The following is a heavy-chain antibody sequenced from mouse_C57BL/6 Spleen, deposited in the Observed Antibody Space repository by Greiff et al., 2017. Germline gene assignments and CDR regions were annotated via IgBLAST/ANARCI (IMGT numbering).Heavy chain of an antibody. V-gene: IGHV3-1*01. J-gene: IGHJ3*01. CDR2: ISYSGST. Sequence: DVKLQESGPGMVKPSQSLSLTCTVTGYSITSGYDWHWIRHFPGNKLEWMGYISYSGSTNYNPSLKSRISITHDTSKNHFFLKLNSVTTEDTATYYCAREDYGYGFAYWGQGTLVTVSA. D-gene: IGHD2-2*01. CDR3: AREDYGYGFAY. CDR1: GYSITSGYD.